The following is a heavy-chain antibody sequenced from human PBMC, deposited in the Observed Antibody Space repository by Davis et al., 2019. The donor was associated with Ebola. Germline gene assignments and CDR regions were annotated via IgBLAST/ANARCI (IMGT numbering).Heavy chain of an antibody. D-gene: IGHD3-16*01. Sequence: MPSETLSLTCAVSGGSISSNYWWRWVRQPPGKGLEWIGEIYHSESTNYNPSLKSRVTISVDTSKNQFSLSLNSVTAADTAVYYCARTDYTRYFDYWGQGTVVTVSS. CDR1: GGSISSNYW. CDR2: IYHSEST. V-gene: IGHV4-4*02. CDR3: ARTDYTRYFDY. J-gene: IGHJ4*02.